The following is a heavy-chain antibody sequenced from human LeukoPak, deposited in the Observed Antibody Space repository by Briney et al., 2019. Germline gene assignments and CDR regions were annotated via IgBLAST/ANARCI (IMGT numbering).Heavy chain of an antibody. CDR2: IKSKTDVGTT. Sequence: PGGSLRLSCAASGVTFSNAWMSWGREAPGKGLEWVGRIKSKTDVGTTDYAASVTGRLTISRDDSKNTLYLQLNSLKTDDTAVYSCTTDPRGYLAGTTRPPTPPVDYWGQGTLVTVSS. CDR1: GVTFSNAW. J-gene: IGHJ4*02. D-gene: IGHD1-7*01. CDR3: TTDPRGYLAGTTRPPTPPVDY. V-gene: IGHV3-15*01.